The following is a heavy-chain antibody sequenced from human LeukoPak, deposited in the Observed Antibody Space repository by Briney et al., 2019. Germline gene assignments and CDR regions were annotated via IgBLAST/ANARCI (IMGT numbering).Heavy chain of an antibody. CDR1: GFTFDDYG. J-gene: IGHJ2*01. CDR2: IHWNGGTT. CDR3: ARHLIVVVPATYYWYCDL. V-gene: IGHV3-20*04. Sequence: GGSLRLSCAASGFTFDDYGMSWVRQVPGKGLEWVSGIHWNGGTTGYADSVKGRFTISRDNAKNSLYLQMNSLRAEDTALYYCARHLIVVVPATYYWYCDLWPRGTLVTVSS. D-gene: IGHD2-2*01.